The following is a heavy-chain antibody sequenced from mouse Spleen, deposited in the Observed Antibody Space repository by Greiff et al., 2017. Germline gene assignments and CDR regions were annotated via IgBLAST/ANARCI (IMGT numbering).Heavy chain of an antibody. Sequence: VKLVESGAELVRPGVSVKISCKGSGYTFTDYAMHWVKQSHAKSLEWIGVISTYYGDASYNQKFKGKATMTVDKSSSTAYMELARLTSEDSAIYYCARWATATTWFAYWGQGTLVTVSA. CDR3: ARWATATTWFAY. V-gene: IGHV1S137*01. CDR2: ISTYYGDA. D-gene: IGHD1-2*01. CDR1: GYTFTDYA. J-gene: IGHJ3*01.